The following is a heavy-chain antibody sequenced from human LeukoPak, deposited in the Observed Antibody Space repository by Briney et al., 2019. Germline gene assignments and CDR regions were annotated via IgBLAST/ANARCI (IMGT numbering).Heavy chain of an antibody. D-gene: IGHD3-3*01. CDR2: IGTAGDT. Sequence: GGSLRLPCAASGFTFSSYDMHWVRQATGKGLEWVSAIGTAGDTYYPGSVKGRFTISRENAKNSLYLQMYSLRAGDTAVYYCARGHLRFLEWLSPSYGMDVWGQGTTVTVSS. J-gene: IGHJ6*02. CDR3: ARGHLRFLEWLSPSYGMDV. V-gene: IGHV3-13*01. CDR1: GFTFSSYD.